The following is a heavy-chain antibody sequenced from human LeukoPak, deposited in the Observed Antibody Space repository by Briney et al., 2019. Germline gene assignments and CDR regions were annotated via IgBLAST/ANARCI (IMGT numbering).Heavy chain of an antibody. V-gene: IGHV4-4*08. CDR3: ARGYNWNPGFDY. CDR2: IYTTGNT. D-gene: IGHD1-20*01. J-gene: IGHJ4*02. Sequence: SETLSLTCAVYGGSFSGYYWSWIRQPPGKGLEWIGLIYTTGNTNYNPSLKSRVTISVDTSKNHFSLKLSSVTAADTAVYYCARGYNWNPGFDYWGQGTLVTVSS. CDR1: GGSFSGYY.